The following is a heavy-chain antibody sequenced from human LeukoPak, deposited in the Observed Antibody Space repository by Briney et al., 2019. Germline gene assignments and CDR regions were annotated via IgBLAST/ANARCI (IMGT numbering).Heavy chain of an antibody. V-gene: IGHV3-30*18. CDR1: GFTFSSYG. Sequence: PGRSLRLSCAASGFTFSSYGMHWVRQAPGKGLEWVAVISYDGSNKYYADSVKGRFTISRDNSKNTLYLQMNSLRAEDTAVYYCAKGDYYGSGSPSSGTTWGQGTLVTVSS. D-gene: IGHD3-10*01. J-gene: IGHJ5*02. CDR3: AKGDYYGSGSPSSGTT. CDR2: ISYDGSNK.